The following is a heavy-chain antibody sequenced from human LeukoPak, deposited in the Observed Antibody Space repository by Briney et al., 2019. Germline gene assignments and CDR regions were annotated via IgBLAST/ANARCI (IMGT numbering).Heavy chain of an antibody. CDR2: IYYSETT. CDR3: ARGYSTVTTPFDS. V-gene: IGHV4-59*01. J-gene: IGHJ4*02. Sequence: SETLSLTCTVSGGSISRNYWNWIRQPPGKGLEWIGNIYYSETTNYNPSLKSRVSISVDTSKDLLSLKLSSVTAEDTAVYYCARGYSTVTTPFDSWGQGTLVTVSS. CDR1: GGSISRNY. D-gene: IGHD4-17*01.